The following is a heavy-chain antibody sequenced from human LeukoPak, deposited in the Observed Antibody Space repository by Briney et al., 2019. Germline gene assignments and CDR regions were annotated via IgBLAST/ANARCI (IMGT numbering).Heavy chain of an antibody. J-gene: IGHJ6*02. CDR1: GYTFTSYY. V-gene: IGHV1-46*01. D-gene: IGHD2-21*02. CDR2: INPSGGST. Sequence: EASVKVSCKASGYTFTSYYMHWVRQAPGQGLEWMGIINPSGGSTSYAQKFQGRVTITADESTSTAYMELSSLRSEDTAVYYCARDSPAYCGGDCYSGYYYYGMDVWGQGTTVTVSS. CDR3: ARDSPAYCGGDCYSGYYYYGMDV.